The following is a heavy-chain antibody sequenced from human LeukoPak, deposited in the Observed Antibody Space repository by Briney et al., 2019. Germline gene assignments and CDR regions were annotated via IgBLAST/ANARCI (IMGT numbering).Heavy chain of an antibody. CDR3: ARGRLLPAKIDY. Sequence: SETLSLTCTVSGGSISSYYWSWIRQPPGKGLEWIGYIYYSGSTNYNPSLKSRVTISVDTSKNQFSLKLSSVTAADTAVYYCARGRLLPAKIDYWGQGTLVTVSS. V-gene: IGHV4-59*01. CDR1: GGSISSYY. CDR2: IYYSGST. D-gene: IGHD2-2*01. J-gene: IGHJ4*02.